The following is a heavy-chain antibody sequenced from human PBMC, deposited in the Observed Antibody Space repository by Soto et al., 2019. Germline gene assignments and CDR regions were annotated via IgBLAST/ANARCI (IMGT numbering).Heavy chain of an antibody. J-gene: IGHJ4*02. Sequence: QVQLVESGGDLVKPGGSLRLSCAASGFTFSDYYMSWIRQAPGKGLEWVSSITSSGSTTYYTDSVKGRFTISRDNAKNSRYLQMNSLRAEDTAVYYCARERYSYGPYYLAYWSQGTLVTVSS. CDR1: GFTFSDYY. D-gene: IGHD5-18*01. V-gene: IGHV3-11*01. CDR3: ARERYSYGPYYLAY. CDR2: ITSSGSTT.